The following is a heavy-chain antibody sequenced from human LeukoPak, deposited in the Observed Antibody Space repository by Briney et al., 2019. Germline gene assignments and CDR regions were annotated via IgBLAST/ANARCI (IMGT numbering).Heavy chain of an antibody. V-gene: IGHV4-39*01. D-gene: IGHD6-6*01. CDR1: GGSISSSSYY. J-gene: IGHJ6*03. CDR3: ARKGQLADYNYYYYMDV. CDR2: IYYSGST. Sequence: SETLSLTCTVSGGSISSSSYYWGWIRQPPGKGLEWIGSIYYSGSTYYNPSLKSRVTISVDTSKNQFSLKLSSVTAADTAVYYCARKGQLADYNYYYYMDVWGKGTTVTVSS.